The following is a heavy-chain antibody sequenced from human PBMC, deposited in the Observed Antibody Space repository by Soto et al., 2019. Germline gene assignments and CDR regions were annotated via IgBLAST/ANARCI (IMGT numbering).Heavy chain of an antibody. CDR3: ARGRYGDY. Sequence: QVHLVQSGAEVKKPGASVKVSCKASGYTFTSYGITWVRQAPGQGLEWMGWISAHNGNTDYAQKLQGRVIVTRDTXTSXXYMELRSLRSDDTAVYYCARGRYGDYWGQGALVTVSS. J-gene: IGHJ4*02. CDR2: ISAHNGNT. CDR1: GYTFTSYG. V-gene: IGHV1-18*01. D-gene: IGHD1-1*01.